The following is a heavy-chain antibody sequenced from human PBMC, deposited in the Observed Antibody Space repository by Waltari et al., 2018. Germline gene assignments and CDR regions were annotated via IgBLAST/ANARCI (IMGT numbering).Heavy chain of an antibody. Sequence: QVQLQESGPGLVKPSETLSLTCTVSGGSISSYYWGWIRQPPGKGLEWVGYIYYSGSTNYNPALKSRVTISVDTSKNQFSLKLSSVTAADTAVYYCARMYSDDAFDIWGQGTMVTVSS. D-gene: IGHD2-15*01. CDR3: ARMYSDDAFDI. V-gene: IGHV4-59*01. J-gene: IGHJ3*02. CDR1: GGSISSYY. CDR2: IYYSGST.